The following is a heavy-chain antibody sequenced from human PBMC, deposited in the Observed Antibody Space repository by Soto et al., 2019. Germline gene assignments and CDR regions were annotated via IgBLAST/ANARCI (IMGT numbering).Heavy chain of an antibody. D-gene: IGHD3-22*01. J-gene: IGHJ4*02. CDR3: AHYDSSGYFSHFDS. V-gene: IGHV2-5*01. CDR2: VYWNDER. Sequence: QIALQESGPTVVNPTQPLTLTCTFSGFSLTTTGVGVGWIRHAPGKALEWLAMVYWNDERRYSPSLKSRLTITQDTSKNQVVLTMTYMDPVDTATYFCAHYDSSGYFSHFDSWGQGTLVTVSS. CDR1: GFSLTTTGVG.